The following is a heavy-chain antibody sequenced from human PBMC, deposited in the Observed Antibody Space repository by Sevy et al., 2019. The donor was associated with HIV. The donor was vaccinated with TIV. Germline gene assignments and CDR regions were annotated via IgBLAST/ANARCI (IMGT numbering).Heavy chain of an antibody. V-gene: IGHV1-18*01. D-gene: IGHD3-22*01. CDR2: ISAYNGNT. CDR1: GYTFTSYG. Sequence: ASLKVSCKASGYTFTSYGISWVRQAPGQGLEWMGWISAYNGNTNYAQKLQGRVTMTTDTSTSTAYMELRSLRSDDTAMYYCARVDYYDSSGYYHDAFDIWGQGTMVTVSS. CDR3: ARVDYYDSSGYYHDAFDI. J-gene: IGHJ3*02.